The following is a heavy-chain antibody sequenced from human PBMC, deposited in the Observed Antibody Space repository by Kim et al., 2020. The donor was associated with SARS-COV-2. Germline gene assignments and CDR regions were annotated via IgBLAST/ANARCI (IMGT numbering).Heavy chain of an antibody. CDR3: AKDGQMYYYDSSGYSN. D-gene: IGHD3-22*01. J-gene: IGHJ4*02. Sequence: SVKGRFTISRDNSKNTLYLQMNSLRAEDTAVYYCAKDGQMYYYDSSGYSNWGQGTLVTVSS. V-gene: IGHV3-23*01.